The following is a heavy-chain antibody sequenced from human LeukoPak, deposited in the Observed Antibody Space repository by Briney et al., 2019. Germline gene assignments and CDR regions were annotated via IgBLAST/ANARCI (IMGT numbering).Heavy chain of an antibody. D-gene: IGHD3-22*01. V-gene: IGHV3-30*02. CDR3: AKDRNYYDGSGTQMDY. Sequence: GGSLRLSCAASGFTFSSYGMHWVRQAPGKGLEWVAFIRYDGSNKYYADSVKGRFTISRDNSKNTLYLQMNSLRAEDTAVYYCAKDRNYYDGSGTQMDYWGQGTLVTVSS. J-gene: IGHJ4*02. CDR2: IRYDGSNK. CDR1: GFTFSSYG.